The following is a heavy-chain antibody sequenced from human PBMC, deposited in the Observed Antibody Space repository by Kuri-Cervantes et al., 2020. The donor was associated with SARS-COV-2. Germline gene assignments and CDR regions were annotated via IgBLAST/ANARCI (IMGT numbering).Heavy chain of an antibody. J-gene: IGHJ1*01. D-gene: IGHD3-9*01. CDR3: AKSRLTTYFGPAEYFQH. CDR1: GFTFSNAW. CDR2: IKSKTDGGTT. Sequence: GGSLRLSCAASGFTFSNAWMSWVRQAPGKGLEWVGRIKSKTDGGTTDYAAPVKGRFTISRDDSKNTLYLQMNSLKTEDTAVYYCAKSRLTTYFGPAEYFQHWGQGTLVTVSS. V-gene: IGHV3-15*01.